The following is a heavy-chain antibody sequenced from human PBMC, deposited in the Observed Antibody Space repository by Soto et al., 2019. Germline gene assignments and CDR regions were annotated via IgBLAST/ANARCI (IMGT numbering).Heavy chain of an antibody. J-gene: IGHJ4*02. Sequence: EVQLVESGGGLVKPGGSLRLSCAASGFTFSSYSMNWVRQAPGKGLEWVSSISSSSSYIYYADYADSVKGRFTISRDNAKNSLYLQMNSLRAEDTAVYYCARYYSYVYSFGYWGQGTLVTVSS. CDR3: ARYYSYVYSFGY. D-gene: IGHD5-18*01. CDR2: ISSSSSYI. CDR1: GFTFSSYS. V-gene: IGHV3-21*01.